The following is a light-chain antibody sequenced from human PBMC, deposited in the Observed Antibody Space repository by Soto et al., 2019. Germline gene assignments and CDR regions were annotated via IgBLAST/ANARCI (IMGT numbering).Light chain of an antibody. CDR2: DAS. CDR1: QSVSTW. J-gene: IGKJ1*01. Sequence: DIQMTQSPSTLSASVGDRVTIACRASQSVSTWLAWYQQKPGKAPNLLIYDASILQRGVPSRFSGSGSGTEFTLTISSLQSEDFAFYYCQQYDDWPWTFGQGTKVDIK. V-gene: IGKV1-5*01. CDR3: QQYDDWPWT.